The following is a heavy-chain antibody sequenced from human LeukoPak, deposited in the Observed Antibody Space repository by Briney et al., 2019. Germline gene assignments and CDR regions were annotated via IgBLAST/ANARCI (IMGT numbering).Heavy chain of an antibody. V-gene: IGHV2-5*02. Sequence: SGPTLVNPTQTLTLTCTFSGFSLSTSGVGVGWIRQPPGKALEWLALIYWDDDKRYSPSLKSRLTITKDTSENQVVLTMTNMDPVDTATYYCAHRRGGYSYVGAFDIWGQGTMVTVSS. CDR1: GFSLSTSGVG. CDR2: IYWDDDK. CDR3: AHRRGGYSYVGAFDI. J-gene: IGHJ3*02. D-gene: IGHD5-18*01.